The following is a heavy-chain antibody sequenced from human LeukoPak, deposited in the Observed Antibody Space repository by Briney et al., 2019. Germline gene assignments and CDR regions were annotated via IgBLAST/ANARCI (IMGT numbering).Heavy chain of an antibody. J-gene: IGHJ4*02. V-gene: IGHV3-23*01. CDR2: ISGSGAST. CDR1: GFTFSSSA. Sequence: GGSLRLSCAASGFTFSSSAMSWVRQAPGKGLEWISGISGSGASTYYADSVTGRFTISRDNSRNTLYLQMNSLRGDDTAVYYCAKDVGKWESLHFFDYWGQGTLVTVSS. CDR3: AKDVGKWESLHFFDY. D-gene: IGHD1-26*01.